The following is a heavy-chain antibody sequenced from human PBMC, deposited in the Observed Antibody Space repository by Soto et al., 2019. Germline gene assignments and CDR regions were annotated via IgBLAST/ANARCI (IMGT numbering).Heavy chain of an antibody. CDR2: IDPSDSYT. CDR1: GYSFTSYW. J-gene: IGHJ6*02. V-gene: IGHV5-10-1*01. Sequence: PGESLKISCKGSGYSFTSYWISWVRQMPGKGLEWMGRIDPSDSYTNYSPSFQGHVTISADKSISTAYLQWSSLKASDTAMYYCARHQPINSGWYSLLYYYGMDVWGQGTTVTVSS. CDR3: ARHQPINSGWYSLLYYYGMDV. D-gene: IGHD6-19*01.